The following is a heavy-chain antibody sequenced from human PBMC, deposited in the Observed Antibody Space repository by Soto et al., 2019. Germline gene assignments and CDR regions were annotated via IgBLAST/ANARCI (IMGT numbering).Heavy chain of an antibody. J-gene: IGHJ4*02. CDR1: GGSISSYY. D-gene: IGHD3-10*01. CDR3: ARRYGSGFDY. Sequence: SETLSLTCTVSGGSISSYYWSWIRQPPGKGLEWIGYIYYSGSTNYNPSLKSRVTISVDTSKNQFSLKLSSVTAADTAVYYCARRYGSGFDYWGQGTLVTVAS. V-gene: IGHV4-59*08. CDR2: IYYSGST.